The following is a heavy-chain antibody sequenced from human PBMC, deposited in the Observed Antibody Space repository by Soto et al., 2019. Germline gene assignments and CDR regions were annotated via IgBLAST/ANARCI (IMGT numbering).Heavy chain of an antibody. CDR1: GGSFSGYY. J-gene: IGHJ4*02. Sequence: SETLSLTCAVYGGSFSGYYWSWIRQPPGKGLEWIGEINHSGSTNYNPSLKSRVTISVDTSKNQFSLKLSSVTAADTAVYYCARRSRSIAARYFDYWGQGTLVTVSS. CDR2: INHSGST. D-gene: IGHD6-6*01. CDR3: ARRSRSIAARYFDY. V-gene: IGHV4-34*01.